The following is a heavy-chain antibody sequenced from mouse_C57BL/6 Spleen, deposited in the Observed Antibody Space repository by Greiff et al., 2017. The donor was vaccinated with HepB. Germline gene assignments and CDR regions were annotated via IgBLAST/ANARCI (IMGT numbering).Heavy chain of an antibody. V-gene: IGHV1-53*01. J-gene: IGHJ3*01. CDR2: INPSNGGT. CDR1: GYTFPSYW. D-gene: IGHD1-1*01. Sequence: QVQLQQPGTELVKPGASVKLSCKASGYTFPSYWMHWVKQRPGQGLEWIGNINPSNGGTNYNEKFKSKATLTVDKSSSTAYMQLSSLTSVDSAVYYCARSGATVVAPFAYWGQGTLVTVSA. CDR3: ARSGATVVAPFAY.